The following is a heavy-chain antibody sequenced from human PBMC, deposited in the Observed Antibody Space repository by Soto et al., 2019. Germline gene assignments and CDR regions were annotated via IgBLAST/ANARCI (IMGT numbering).Heavy chain of an antibody. Sequence: PSETLSLTCTVSGGSISSSSYYWGWIRQPPGKGLEWIGSIYYSGSTYYNPSLKSRVTISVDTSKNQFSLKLSSVTAADTAVYYCASEGDYDSSGYHFRGYYYGMDVWGQGTTVTVSS. CDR1: GGSISSSSYY. CDR3: ASEGDYDSSGYHFRGYYYGMDV. CDR2: IYYSGST. V-gene: IGHV4-39*01. J-gene: IGHJ6*02. D-gene: IGHD3-22*01.